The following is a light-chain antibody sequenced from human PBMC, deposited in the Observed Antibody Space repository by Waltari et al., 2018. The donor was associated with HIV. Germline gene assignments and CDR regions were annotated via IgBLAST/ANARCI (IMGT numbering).Light chain of an antibody. CDR3: SSYTSSSTVV. Sequence: QSALTQPASVSGSPGQSITISCTGTSSDVGGYNYVSWYQQHPGKAPKLMIYEVSNRPSGVSNRVSGSKSGNTASLTISGLQAEVEADYYCSSYTSSSTVVFGGGTKLTVL. CDR2: EVS. V-gene: IGLV2-14*01. CDR1: SSDVGGYNY. J-gene: IGLJ2*01.